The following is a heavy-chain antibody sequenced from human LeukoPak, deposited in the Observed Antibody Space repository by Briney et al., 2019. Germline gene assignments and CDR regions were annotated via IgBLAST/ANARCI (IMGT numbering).Heavy chain of an antibody. J-gene: IGHJ4*02. D-gene: IGHD3-10*01. CDR1: GYTFTDYY. CDR2: INPNSGGT. CDR3: ATDRHYGSGGFDY. Sequence: ASVKVSCKASGYTFTDYYMHWVRQAPGQGLEWMGWINPNSGGTNYAQKFQGRVTMTRDTSISTAYMELSRLRSDDTAVYYCATDRHYGSGGFDYWGQGTLVTVSS. V-gene: IGHV1-2*02.